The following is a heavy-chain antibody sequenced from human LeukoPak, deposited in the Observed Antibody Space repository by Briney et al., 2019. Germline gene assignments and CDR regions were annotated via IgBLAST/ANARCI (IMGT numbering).Heavy chain of an antibody. CDR3: AKALNSGYDPYFDY. D-gene: IGHD5-12*01. CDR1: GFTFDDYA. CDR2: ISWNSGSI. V-gene: IGHV3-9*01. Sequence: PGGSLRLSCAASGFTFDDYAMHWVRQAPGKGLEWVSGISWNSGSIGYADSVKGRFTISRDNAKNTLYLQMNSLRAEDTAVYYCAKALNSGYDPYFDYWGQGTLVTVSS. J-gene: IGHJ4*02.